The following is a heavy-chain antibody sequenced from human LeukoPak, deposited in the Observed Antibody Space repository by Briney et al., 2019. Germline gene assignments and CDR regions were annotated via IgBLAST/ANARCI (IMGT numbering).Heavy chain of an antibody. J-gene: IGHJ4*02. CDR1: GFISSTHV. Sequence: GGSLRHSRAASGFISSTHVMNWVRQAPGEGLEWVSYISSSGSIIYYAVSVKGRFTISSDNAKHSLYLQMNSLRAEDTAVYYCATLGYCSSTRCLDYWGQGTLVTVSS. D-gene: IGHD2-2*01. CDR3: ATLGYCSSTRCLDY. CDR2: ISSSGSII. V-gene: IGHV3-48*03.